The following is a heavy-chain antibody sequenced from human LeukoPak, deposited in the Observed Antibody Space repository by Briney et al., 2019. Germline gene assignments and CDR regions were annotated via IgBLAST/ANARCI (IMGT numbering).Heavy chain of an antibody. CDR1: RHSISSAYY. CDR3: ARDLVTHGRRFDP. V-gene: IGHV4-38-2*02. J-gene: IGHJ5*02. D-gene: IGHD2-21*02. CDR2: KYHSGST. Sequence: SETLSLTCSISRHSISSAYYWGWIRQPPGKGLEWIGSKYHSGSTFYNPSLKSRVTMSVDTSKNQFSLQLNSVTPEDTAVYYCARDLVTHGRRFDPWGQGTLVTVSS.